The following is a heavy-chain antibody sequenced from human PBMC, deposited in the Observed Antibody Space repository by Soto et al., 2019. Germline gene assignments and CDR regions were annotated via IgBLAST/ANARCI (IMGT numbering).Heavy chain of an antibody. D-gene: IGHD3-3*01. CDR3: ARPIRYYDVWRDYPPFDY. Sequence: QVQLVQSGAEVKKPGSSVKVSCKAPGGSFSSYAINWVRQAPGQGLEWMGGIIPMSATRTYAQKFQDRVTIAADESITSVYMALSSLQSEDTAVYYCARPIRYYDVWRDYPPFDYWGQGTLVTVSS. CDR1: GGSFSSYA. CDR2: IIPMSATR. V-gene: IGHV1-69*01. J-gene: IGHJ4*02.